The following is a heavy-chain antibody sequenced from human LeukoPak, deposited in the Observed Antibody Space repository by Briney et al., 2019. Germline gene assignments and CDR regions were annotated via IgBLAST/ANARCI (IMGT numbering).Heavy chain of an antibody. CDR2: INPNSGST. CDR1: GYTFTGYY. Sequence: ASVKVSCKASGYTFTGYYMHWVRQAPGQGLEWMGWINPNSGSTNYAQKFQGRVTMTRDTSISTAYMELSRLRSDDTAVYYCARVSTTVTTEDAFDIWGQGTMVTVSS. CDR3: ARVSTTVTTEDAFDI. D-gene: IGHD4-17*01. V-gene: IGHV1-2*02. J-gene: IGHJ3*02.